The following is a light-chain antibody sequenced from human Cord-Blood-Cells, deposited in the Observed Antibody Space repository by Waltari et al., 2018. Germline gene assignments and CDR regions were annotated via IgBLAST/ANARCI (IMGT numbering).Light chain of an antibody. CDR1: SSDVGGYNY. V-gene: IGLV2-14*01. J-gene: IGLJ2*01. CDR3: SSYTSSSTLV. CDR2: DVS. Sequence: QSALTPPASVSGSPGQSLTLSCTGPSSDVGGYNYVSWYQQHPGKAPKLMIYDVSNRPSGVSNRFSGSKSGNTASLTISGLQAEDEADYYCSSYTSSSTLVFGGGTKLTVL.